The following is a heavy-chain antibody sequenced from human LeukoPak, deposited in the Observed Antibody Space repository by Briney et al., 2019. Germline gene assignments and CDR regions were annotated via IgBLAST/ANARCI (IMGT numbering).Heavy chain of an antibody. CDR1: GYTLTELS. Sequence: ASVKVSCKVSGYTLTELSMHWVRQAPGKGLEWMGGFDPEDGETIYAQKFQGRVTMAEDTSTDPAYMELSSLRSEDTAVYYCATAIFGVVTKPYYFDYWGQGTLVTVSS. V-gene: IGHV1-24*01. D-gene: IGHD3-3*01. CDR3: ATAIFGVVTKPYYFDY. J-gene: IGHJ4*02. CDR2: FDPEDGET.